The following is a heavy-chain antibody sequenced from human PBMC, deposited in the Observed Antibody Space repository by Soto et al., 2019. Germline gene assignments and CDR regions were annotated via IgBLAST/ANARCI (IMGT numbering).Heavy chain of an antibody. D-gene: IGHD3-3*01. V-gene: IGHV4-59*08. CDR1: GGSISSYY. CDR2: IYYSGST. J-gene: IGHJ6*03. CDR3: AGREHDYDFWSGHLLVYYKYV. Sequence: SETLSLTCTVSGGSISSYYWSWFRQPPGKGLEWIGYIYYSGSTNCNPSLKSRVTISVDTSKNQFSLKLSSVTAADTAVYYCAGREHDYDFWSGHLLVYYKYVWGKGTTVTVSS.